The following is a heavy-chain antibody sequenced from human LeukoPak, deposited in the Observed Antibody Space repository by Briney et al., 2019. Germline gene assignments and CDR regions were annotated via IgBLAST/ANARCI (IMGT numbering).Heavy chain of an antibody. J-gene: IGHJ2*01. CDR2: ISGHGDST. D-gene: IGHD6-13*01. V-gene: IGHV3-23*01. CDR3: AKAIAAPVWYFDL. CDR1: RFTFSSYA. Sequence: GGSLRLSCAAPRFTFSSYAMSWVRQAPGKGLEWVSTISGHGDSTYYADSVKGRFTISRDNSRNTLYLQMNTLRAEDTAVYYCAKAIAAPVWYFDLWGRGTLVTVSS.